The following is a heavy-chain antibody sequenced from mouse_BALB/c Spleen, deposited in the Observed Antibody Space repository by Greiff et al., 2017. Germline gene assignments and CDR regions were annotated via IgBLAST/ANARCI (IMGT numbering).Heavy chain of an antibody. J-gene: IGHJ3*01. Sequence: DVMLVESGGGLVQPGGSLKLSCAASGFTFSSYTMSWVRQTPEKRLEWVADISNGGGSTYYPETVKGRFTISRDNAKNTLYLQMSSLKSEDTALYYCTTQTARTTWFAYGGQGTLVTGSA. CDR2: ISNGGGST. CDR3: TTQTARTTWFAY. D-gene: IGHD3-2*01. V-gene: IGHV5-12-2*01. CDR1: GFTFSSYT.